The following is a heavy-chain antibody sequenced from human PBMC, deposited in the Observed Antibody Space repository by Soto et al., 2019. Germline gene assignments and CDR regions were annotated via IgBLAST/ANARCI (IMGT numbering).Heavy chain of an antibody. J-gene: IGHJ4*02. CDR3: AREDHYKFDS. Sequence: EVQLLESGGGLVQPGGSLRLSCAASGFTFSAYFMDWLRQAPGKGLEWVGRITLKSDSYTTVYAAPVKGRFTISRDDLRSSLYLQMNSLKTEDTAVYYCAREDHYKFDSWGQGTLVAVSS. CDR2: ITLKSDSYTT. V-gene: IGHV3-72*01. D-gene: IGHD1-20*01. CDR1: GFTFSAYF.